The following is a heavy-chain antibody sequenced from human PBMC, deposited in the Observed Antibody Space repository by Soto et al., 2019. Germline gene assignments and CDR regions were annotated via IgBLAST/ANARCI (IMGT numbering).Heavy chain of an antibody. CDR2: IKEDASEY. CDR3: ARKTLYYAA. J-gene: IGHJ4*02. CDR1: GFSFSYYW. D-gene: IGHD3-10*01. V-gene: IGHV3-7*04. Sequence: EMQLVDSGGGLVQPGDSLRLSCAVSGFSFSYYWMAWVRQAPGKGLEWVANIKEDASEYAYADYVRGRVTISRDNAQQSVSLQVDSMRVEDSDVYYCARKTLYYAAWGQGTRVTVSS.